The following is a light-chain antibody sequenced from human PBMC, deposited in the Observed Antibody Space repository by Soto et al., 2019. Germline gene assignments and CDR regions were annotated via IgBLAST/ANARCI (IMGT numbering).Light chain of an antibody. CDR1: QTVFRSSYNKDF. J-gene: IGKJ2*01. V-gene: IGKV4-1*01. CDR2: WAS. Sequence: DIVMPPSPDSLTVSLGERATINCKSSQTVFRSSYNKDFVAWYQQKPGQPPKLLFYWASTRESGVPARFSGGGSGTDFFLTISSLQPEDVAVYYCQQYYSSVTFGQGTKVDIK. CDR3: QQYYSSVT.